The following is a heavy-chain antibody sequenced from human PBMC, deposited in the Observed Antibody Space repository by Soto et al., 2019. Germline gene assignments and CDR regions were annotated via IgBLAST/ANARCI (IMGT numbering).Heavy chain of an antibody. CDR3: ARGHRRTHYILTGYYPVLEY. Sequence: QVQLVQSGAEVKKPGASVKVFCKASGYTFTNYYVHWVRQAPGQGLEWVGMINPNGGSTSNAQNFQGRVSMTSDTSTTTVYMELRTLRSEDTAVYYCARGHRRTHYILTGYYPVLEYWGQGTLVTVSS. J-gene: IGHJ4*02. CDR2: INPNGGST. CDR1: GYTFTNYY. D-gene: IGHD3-9*01. V-gene: IGHV1-46*01.